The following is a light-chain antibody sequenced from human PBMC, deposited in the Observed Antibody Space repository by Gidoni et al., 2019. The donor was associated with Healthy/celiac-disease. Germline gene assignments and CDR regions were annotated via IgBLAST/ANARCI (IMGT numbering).Light chain of an antibody. CDR3: QQRSNWPRT. CDR1: QSVSSY. V-gene: IGKV3-11*01. J-gene: IGKJ1*01. CDR2: DAS. Sequence: PATLSLSPGPSAPLSCRASQSVSSYLAWYPQKPGQAPRLLIYDASNRATGIPARFSGSGSGTDFTLAVRSLAPGDFAVCYCQQRSNWPRTFGQGTKVEIK.